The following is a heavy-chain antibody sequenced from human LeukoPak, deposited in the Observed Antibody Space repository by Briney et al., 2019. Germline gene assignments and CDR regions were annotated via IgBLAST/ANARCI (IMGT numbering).Heavy chain of an antibody. CDR1: GYTFTSYY. D-gene: IGHD1-26*01. J-gene: IGHJ4*02. CDR3: ARDMVGATTFDY. Sequence: ASVKVSCKASGYTFTSYYMHWVRQAPGQGLEWMGIINPSGGSTGYAQKFQGRVTMTRDMSTSTVHMELSSLRSEDTAVYYCARDMVGATTFDYWGQGTLVTVSS. V-gene: IGHV1-46*01. CDR2: INPSGGST.